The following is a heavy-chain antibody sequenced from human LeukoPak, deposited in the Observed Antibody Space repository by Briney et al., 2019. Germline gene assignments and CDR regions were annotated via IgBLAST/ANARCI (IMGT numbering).Heavy chain of an antibody. D-gene: IGHD2-21*02. Sequence: GESLKISCKGSGYSFTSYWIGWVRQMPGKGLEWMGIIYPGDSDTRYSPSFQGQVTISADKSISTAYLQWSSLKASDTVMYYCARPTYCGGDCYSGAFDIWGQGTMVTVSS. CDR3: ARPTYCGGDCYSGAFDI. V-gene: IGHV5-51*01. CDR1: GYSFTSYW. J-gene: IGHJ3*02. CDR2: IYPGDSDT.